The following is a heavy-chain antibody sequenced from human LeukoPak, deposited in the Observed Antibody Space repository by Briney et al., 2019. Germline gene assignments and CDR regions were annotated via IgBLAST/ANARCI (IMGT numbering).Heavy chain of an antibody. CDR2: FDPEDGET. J-gene: IGHJ5*02. Sequence: GASVKVSCKVSGYTLTGLSMYWVRQAPGKGLEWVGGFDPEDGETIYAQKFQGRVTMTEDTSTDTAYMELSSLRSEDTAMYYCATDLPYYYDSSDSPWGQGTLVTVSS. D-gene: IGHD3-22*01. CDR3: ATDLPYYYDSSDSP. CDR1: GYTLTGLS. V-gene: IGHV1-24*01.